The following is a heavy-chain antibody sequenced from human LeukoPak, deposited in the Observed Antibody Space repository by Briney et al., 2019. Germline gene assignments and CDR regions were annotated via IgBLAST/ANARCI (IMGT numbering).Heavy chain of an antibody. CDR1: GFTFNNYA. CDR3: ATIDRQGDY. J-gene: IGHJ4*02. V-gene: IGHV3-9*03. CDR2: ISWNSGSI. Sequence: GGSLRLSCAASGFTFNNYAMHWVRQAPGKGLEWVSGISWNSGSIGYADSVKGRFTISRDNAKNSLYLQMNSLRVEDMALYYCATIDRQGDYWGQGTLVTVSS.